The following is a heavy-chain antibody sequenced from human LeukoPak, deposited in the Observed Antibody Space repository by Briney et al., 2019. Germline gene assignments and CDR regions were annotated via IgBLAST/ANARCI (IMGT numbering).Heavy chain of an antibody. Sequence: GGSLRLSCAASGFTVRSNYMSWFRQAPGKGLEWASVIYNDGRTYYADSVKGRFIISRDNSKNTLYLQMNSLRAEDTAVYYCATPIPHGSDPSLYYYYMDVWGKGTTVTISS. CDR2: IYNDGRT. CDR3: ATPIPHGSDPSLYYYYMDV. V-gene: IGHV3-53*01. J-gene: IGHJ6*03. D-gene: IGHD3-10*01. CDR1: GFTVRSNY.